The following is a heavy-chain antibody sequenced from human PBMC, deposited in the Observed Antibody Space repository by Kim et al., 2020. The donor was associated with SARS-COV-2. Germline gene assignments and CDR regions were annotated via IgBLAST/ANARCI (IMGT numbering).Heavy chain of an antibody. J-gene: IGHJ5*02. Sequence: SETLSLTCAVYGGSFSGYYWSWIRQPPGKGLEWIGEINHSGSTNYNPSLKSRVTISVDTSKNQFSLKLSSVTAADTAVYYCARMSITMVRGTNWFDPWGQGTLVTVSS. CDR2: INHSGST. CDR3: ARMSITMVRGTNWFDP. V-gene: IGHV4-34*01. CDR1: GGSFSGYY. D-gene: IGHD3-10*01.